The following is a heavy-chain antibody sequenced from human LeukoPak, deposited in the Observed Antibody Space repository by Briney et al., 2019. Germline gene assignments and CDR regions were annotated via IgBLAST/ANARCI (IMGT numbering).Heavy chain of an antibody. J-gene: IGHJ5*02. D-gene: IGHD3-3*01. CDR2: ISAYNGST. V-gene: IGHV1-18*01. CDR1: GYTFTSYG. Sequence: GASVKVSCKASGYTFTSYGISWVRQAPGQGLEWMGWISAYNGSTNYAQKLQGRVTMTTDTSTSTAYMELSSLRSEDTAVYYCATRRRRALRFLEWSFVFPPYHNWFDPWGQGTLVTVSS. CDR3: ATRRRRALRFLEWSFVFPPYHNWFDP.